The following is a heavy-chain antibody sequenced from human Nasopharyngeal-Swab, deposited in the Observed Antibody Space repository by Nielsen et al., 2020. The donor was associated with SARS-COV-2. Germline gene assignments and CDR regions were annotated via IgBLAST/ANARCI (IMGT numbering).Heavy chain of an antibody. CDR3: ARVEEYYYGSESLSDS. D-gene: IGHD3-10*01. CDR1: GFTFSSYS. V-gene: IGHV3-21*01. Sequence: GGSLRLSCAASGFTFSSYSMNWVRQAPGKGLEWVSFISSSGSHKYYADSMKGRFTISRDNAKSSLYLQLSSLRAEDTAVYYCARVEEYYYGSESLSDSWGQGTLVTVSS. CDR2: ISSSGSHK. J-gene: IGHJ4*02.